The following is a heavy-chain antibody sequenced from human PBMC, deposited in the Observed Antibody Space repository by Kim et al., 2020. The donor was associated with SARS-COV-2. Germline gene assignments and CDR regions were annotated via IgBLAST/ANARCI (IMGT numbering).Heavy chain of an antibody. CDR3: ASWRLDAFDI. J-gene: IGHJ3*02. V-gene: IGHV1-2*02. D-gene: IGHD4-17*01. Sequence: GTNYAQKFQGRVTMTRDTSISTAYMELSRLRSDDTAVYYCASWRLDAFDIWGQGTMVTVSS. CDR2: GT.